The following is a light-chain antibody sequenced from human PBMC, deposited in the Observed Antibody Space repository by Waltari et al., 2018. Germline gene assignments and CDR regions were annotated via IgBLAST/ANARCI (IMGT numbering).Light chain of an antibody. V-gene: IGKV3-15*01. J-gene: IGKJ2*01. CDR2: SAS. CDR1: QSVRSN. Sequence: EIVMTQSPASMSASPGARATLSCRASQSVRSNLAWYQQKLGQAPRLLIYSASTRAAGVPDRFSGSGSGTQFTLTISSLQSEDFAVYYCQQYDNRPPYTVGQGTKLEMK. CDR3: QQYDNRPPYT.